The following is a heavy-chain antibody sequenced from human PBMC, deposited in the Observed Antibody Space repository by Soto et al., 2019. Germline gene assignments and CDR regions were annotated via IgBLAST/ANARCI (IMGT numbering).Heavy chain of an antibody. Sequence: QVQLVESGGGVVQPGRSLRLSCAASGFIFSSYAMHWVRQAPGKGLEWVAVISSDGSNRYYADSAGGRFTISRDNSENTVYLHMSSLTGDDKAVFYCANAPWNLAHTHYFDFWGQGTLVTVSS. CDR2: ISSDGSNR. J-gene: IGHJ4*02. V-gene: IGHV3-30-3*01. CDR3: ANAPWNLAHTHYFDF. CDR1: GFIFSSYA. D-gene: IGHD1-1*01.